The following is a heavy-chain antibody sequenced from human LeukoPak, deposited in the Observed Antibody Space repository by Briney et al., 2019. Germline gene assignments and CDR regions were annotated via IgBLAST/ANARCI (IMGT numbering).Heavy chain of an antibody. V-gene: IGHV3-53*04. D-gene: IGHD6-19*01. CDR1: GFTVSSDY. J-gene: IGHJ4*02. CDR2: IYSGGST. Sequence: GGSLRLSCAASGFTVSSDYMSWVRQAPGKGLEWVSVIYSGGSTYYADSVEGRFTISRHNSKNTLYLQMDSLRAEDTAVYYCARNVGSGWYDYWGQGTLVPVSS. CDR3: ARNVGSGWYDY.